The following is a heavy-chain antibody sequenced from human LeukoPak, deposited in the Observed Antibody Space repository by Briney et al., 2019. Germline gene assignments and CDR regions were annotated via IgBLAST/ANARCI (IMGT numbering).Heavy chain of an antibody. CDR1: GGTFSSYA. J-gene: IGHJ4*02. V-gene: IGHV1-69*06. CDR2: ITPIFVTA. CDR3: ATPGDYYGSGSPFDY. D-gene: IGHD3-10*01. Sequence: ASVKVSCKASGGTFSSYAISWGRQAPGQGLEWVGGITPIFVTAKNAQKFQGRVTITADKSTSTAYMELSSLRSEDTAVYYCATPGDYYGSGSPFDYWGQGTLVTVSS.